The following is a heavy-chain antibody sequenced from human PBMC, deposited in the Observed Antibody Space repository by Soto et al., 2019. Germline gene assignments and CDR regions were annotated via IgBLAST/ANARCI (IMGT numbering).Heavy chain of an antibody. V-gene: IGHV1-58*01. CDR2: IVVASGYS. CDR3: AADVIGVAGDFDH. D-gene: IGHD6-19*01. J-gene: IGHJ4*02. CDR1: GFTFGSSA. Sequence: LVQSGPDVKKPGISVKVSCKTSGFTFGSSAVQWVRQVRGQRLEWIGWIVVASGYSNVAQKFQDRVSLTRDLSTNTAFMELSSLTPEDSAMYYCAADVIGVAGDFDHWGQRTLVSVSS.